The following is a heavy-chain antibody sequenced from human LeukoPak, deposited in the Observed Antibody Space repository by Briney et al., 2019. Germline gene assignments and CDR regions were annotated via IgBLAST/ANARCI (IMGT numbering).Heavy chain of an antibody. CDR2: INWNGGST. V-gene: IGHV3-20*04. Sequence: GGSLLLSCAASGFTFDDYGMSWVRQAPGKGLEWVSGINWNGGSTGYADSVKGRFTISRDNAKNSLYLQMNSLRAEDTALYYCARGRLTTVTTSYMDVWGKGTTVTVSS. D-gene: IGHD4-11*01. CDR3: ARGRLTTVTTSYMDV. CDR1: GFTFDDYG. J-gene: IGHJ6*03.